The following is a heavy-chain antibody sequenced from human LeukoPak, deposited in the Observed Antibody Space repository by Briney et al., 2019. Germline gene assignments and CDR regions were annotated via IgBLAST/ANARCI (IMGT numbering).Heavy chain of an antibody. CDR1: GDSISSSSYY. J-gene: IGHJ4*02. CDR3: AKHSYYYGSGDY. V-gene: IGHV4-39*01. D-gene: IGHD3-10*01. CDR2: IYYSGST. Sequence: SETLSLTCTVSGDSISSSSYYWGWIRQPPGKGLEWIGSIYYSGSTYYNPSLKSRVTISVDTSKNQFSLKLSSVTAADTAVYYCAKHSYYYGSGDYWGQGTLVTVSS.